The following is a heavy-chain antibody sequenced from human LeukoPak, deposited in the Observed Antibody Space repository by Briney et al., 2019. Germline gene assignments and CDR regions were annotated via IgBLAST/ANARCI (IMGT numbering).Heavy chain of an antibody. CDR3: ARHARYSSGWYGQGFDY. CDR2: IFYTGGT. D-gene: IGHD6-19*01. CDR1: GGSINTINYD. J-gene: IGHJ4*02. Sequence: SESLSLTCTVSGGSINTINYDWGWIRHTPGKGLEWIGNIFYTGGTHYSPCLTTPFTVTRDTSRNQFSLKLSSVTAADTAVYYCARHARYSSGWYGQGFDYWGQGTLVTVSS. V-gene: IGHV4-39*01.